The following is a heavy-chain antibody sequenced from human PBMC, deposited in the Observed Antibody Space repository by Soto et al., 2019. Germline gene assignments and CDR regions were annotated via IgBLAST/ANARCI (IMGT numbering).Heavy chain of an antibody. J-gene: IGHJ6*03. V-gene: IGHV3-33*01. Sequence: QVQLVESGGGVVQPGRSLRLSCAASGFTFSSYGMHWVRQAPGKGLEWVAVIWYDGSNKYYADSVKGRFTISRDNSKNTLYLQMNSLRAEDTAVYYCARASPLGAGDYYHYYMDVWGKGTTVTVSS. CDR1: GFTFSSYG. CDR3: ARASPLGAGDYYHYYMDV. CDR2: IWYDGSNK. D-gene: IGHD3-16*01.